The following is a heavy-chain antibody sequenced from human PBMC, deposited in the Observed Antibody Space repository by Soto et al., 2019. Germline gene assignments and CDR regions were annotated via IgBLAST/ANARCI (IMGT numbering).Heavy chain of an antibody. CDR1: GFTFSGYW. CDR2: ISHDGSEQ. Sequence: GSLRLSCAASGFTFSGYWMHWVRQAPGKGLEWMAVISHDGSEQYYADSMKGRLNISRDNSKNTVNLQMNSLRGEDTAIYYCVKDRVPGAYGHYYGMDVWGQGTTVTVSS. V-gene: IGHV3-30*18. CDR3: VKDRVPGAYGHYYGMDV. D-gene: IGHD5-12*01. J-gene: IGHJ6*02.